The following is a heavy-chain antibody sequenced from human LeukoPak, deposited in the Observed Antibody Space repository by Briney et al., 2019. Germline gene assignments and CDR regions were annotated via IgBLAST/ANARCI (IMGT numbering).Heavy chain of an antibody. CDR3: ARGYSSSPFDY. CDR1: GFTVSSNY. CDR2: IYSGGST. V-gene: IGHV3-53*04. Sequence: GGSLRLSCAASGFTVSSNYMSWVRQAPGKGLEWVSVIYSGGSTYYADSVKGRFTISRHNSKNTLYLQMNSLRVEDTAVYYCARGYSSSPFDYWGQGTLVTVSS. D-gene: IGHD6-13*01. J-gene: IGHJ4*02.